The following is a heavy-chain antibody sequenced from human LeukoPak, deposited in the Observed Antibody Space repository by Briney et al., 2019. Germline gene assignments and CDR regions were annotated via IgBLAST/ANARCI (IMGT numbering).Heavy chain of an antibody. Sequence: GGSLRLSCAASGFSFSSYWMSWVRQAPGKGLEWVANIKQDGSEKYYVVSVKGRFTISRDNAKNSLYLQMNSLRAEDTAVYYCARGPMGCYDSTGYDNWGQGTLVTVST. CDR2: IKQDGSEK. CDR1: GFSFSSYW. CDR3: ARGPMGCYDSTGYDN. D-gene: IGHD3-22*01. J-gene: IGHJ4*02. V-gene: IGHV3-7*01.